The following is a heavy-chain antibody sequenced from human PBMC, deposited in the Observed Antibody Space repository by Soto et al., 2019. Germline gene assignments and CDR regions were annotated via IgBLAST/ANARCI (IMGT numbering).Heavy chain of an antibody. D-gene: IGHD2-21*01. CDR1: GVNFSSYC. V-gene: IGHV3-23*01. CDR3: AKDHQDIVVVIALPSPHDAFDI. J-gene: IGHJ3*02. CDR2: ISGSGGST. Sequence: GGSMILSKAASGVNFSSYCMSLVRQTPGKGLEWVSAISGSGGSTYYADSVKGRFTISRDNSKNTLYLQMNSLRAEDTAVYYCAKDHQDIVVVIALPSPHDAFDIRGQGTMVTVSS.